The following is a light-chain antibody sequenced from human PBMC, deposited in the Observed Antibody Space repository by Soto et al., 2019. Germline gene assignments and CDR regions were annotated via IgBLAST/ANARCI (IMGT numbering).Light chain of an antibody. CDR3: QQYINWT. J-gene: IGKJ1*01. V-gene: IGKV3-15*01. CDR2: GAS. Sequence: EIGMTQSPSTLSVSPGERVTLSCRASQNIRSDLAWYQQKPGQAPRLLMYGASIRATGVPARFSGSGSGTDFTLTISSMQSEDLALYYCQQYINWTFGQGTKVDIK. CDR1: QNIRSD.